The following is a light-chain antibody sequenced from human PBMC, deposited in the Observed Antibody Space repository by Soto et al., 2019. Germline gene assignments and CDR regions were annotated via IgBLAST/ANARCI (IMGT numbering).Light chain of an antibody. J-gene: IGLJ2*01. CDR3: CSHTISGSGTPV. Sequence: QSALTQPASVSGSPGQSITLSCTGANSDINNYDYVSRYRQYPGLAPQLIISEVTNRPSVISDRFSGSKSANTAYLTISGLQVEDEADYYCCSHTISGSGTPVFGGGTKVTVL. V-gene: IGLV2-14*01. CDR1: NSDINNYDY. CDR2: EVT.